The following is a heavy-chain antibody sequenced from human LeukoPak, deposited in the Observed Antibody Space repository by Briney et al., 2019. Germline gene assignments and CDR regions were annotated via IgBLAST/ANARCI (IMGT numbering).Heavy chain of an antibody. CDR3: ARHPAIAAGRRYFDY. Sequence: SETLSLTCTVSGGSINSSSIYWGWIRQPPGKGLEWIGSIYYTGNAYYNPSLKSRVTISVDTSKNQFSLKLRSVTAADTAVYYCARHPAIAAGRRYFDYRGQGAMVTVSS. CDR2: IYYTGNA. V-gene: IGHV4-39*01. J-gene: IGHJ4*02. D-gene: IGHD6-13*01. CDR1: GGSINSSSIY.